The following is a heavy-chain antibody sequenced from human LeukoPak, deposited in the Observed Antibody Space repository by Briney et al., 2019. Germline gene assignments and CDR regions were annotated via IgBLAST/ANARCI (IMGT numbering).Heavy chain of an antibody. Sequence: SCKASGGTFSSYAMHWVRQAPGKGLEWVAVISYDGSNKYYADSVKGRFTISRDNSKNTLYLQMNSLRPEDTALYYCAKNHRDAGDYWGQGTLVTVSS. CDR2: ISYDGSNK. CDR1: GGTFSSYA. CDR3: AKNHRDAGDY. D-gene: IGHD3-10*01. V-gene: IGHV3-30-3*02. J-gene: IGHJ4*02.